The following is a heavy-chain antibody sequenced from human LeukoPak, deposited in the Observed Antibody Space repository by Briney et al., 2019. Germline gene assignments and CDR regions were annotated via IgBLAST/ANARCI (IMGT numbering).Heavy chain of an antibody. CDR3: ARVPLSYDSSGYYSYYFDY. CDR1: GFTFSSYW. Sequence: GGSLRLSCAASGFTFSSYWMHWVRQAPGKGLVWVSRINSDGSSTSYADSVKGRFTISRDNAKNSLYLEMNSLRAEDTAVYYCARVPLSYDSSGYYSYYFDYWGQGTLVTVSS. D-gene: IGHD3-22*01. J-gene: IGHJ4*02. CDR2: INSDGSST. V-gene: IGHV3-74*01.